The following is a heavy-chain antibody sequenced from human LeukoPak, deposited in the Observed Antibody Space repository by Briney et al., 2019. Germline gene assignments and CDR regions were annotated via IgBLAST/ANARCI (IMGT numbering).Heavy chain of an antibody. CDR2: VVGGGGTT. V-gene: IGHV3-23*01. CDR3: AKARLSTGWAYNDY. Sequence: GGSLGLSCAASGFTFSGYAMSWVRQGPGKGLEWVSAVVGGGGTTFYADSVKGRFTISRDNSKNTVYLQMNSLRAEDTAVYFCAKARLSTGWAYNDYWGQGTLVTVSS. J-gene: IGHJ4*02. CDR1: GFTFSGYA. D-gene: IGHD6-19*01.